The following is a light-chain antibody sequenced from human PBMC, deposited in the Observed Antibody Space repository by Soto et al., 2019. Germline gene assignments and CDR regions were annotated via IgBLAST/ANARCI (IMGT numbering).Light chain of an antibody. CDR1: SSDVGGYNY. CDR2: EVS. Sequence: QSALTQPPSASGSPGQSVTISCTGTSSDVGGYNYVSWYQQHPGKAPKLTIYEVSKRPSGVPDRFSGSKSGNTASLTVSGLQAEDEADYYCSSYAGRNNLVFGGGTKLTVL. J-gene: IGLJ2*01. CDR3: SSYAGRNNLV. V-gene: IGLV2-8*01.